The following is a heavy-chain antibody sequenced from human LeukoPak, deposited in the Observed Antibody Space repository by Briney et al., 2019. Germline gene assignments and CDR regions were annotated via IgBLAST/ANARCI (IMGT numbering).Heavy chain of an antibody. Sequence: PGGSLRLSCAASGFTFSSYAMSWVRQAPGKGLEWVSAISGSGGSTYYADSVKGRFTISRDNSKNTLYLQMNSLRAEDTAVYYCASSRNDFWSGLYYYYYYGMDVWGQGTTVTVSS. CDR2: ISGSGGST. V-gene: IGHV3-23*01. CDR3: ASSRNDFWSGLYYYYYYGMDV. CDR1: GFTFSSYA. J-gene: IGHJ6*02. D-gene: IGHD3-3*01.